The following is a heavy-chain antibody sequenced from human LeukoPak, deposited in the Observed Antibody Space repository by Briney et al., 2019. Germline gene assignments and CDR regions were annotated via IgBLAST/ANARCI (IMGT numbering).Heavy chain of an antibody. CDR2: IYTSGST. Sequence: SETLSLTCTVSGGSISSYYWSWIRQPAGKGLEWIGRIYTSGSTNYNPSLKSRVTMSVDTSKNQFSLKLSSVTAADTAVYYCARGWYYDFWSGYYSYYYGMDVWGQGTTVTVSS. D-gene: IGHD3-3*01. CDR1: GGSISSYY. V-gene: IGHV4-4*07. J-gene: IGHJ6*02. CDR3: ARGWYYDFWSGYYSYYYGMDV.